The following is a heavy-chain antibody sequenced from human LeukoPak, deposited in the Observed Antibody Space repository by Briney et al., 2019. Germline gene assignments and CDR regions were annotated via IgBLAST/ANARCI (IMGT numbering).Heavy chain of an antibody. V-gene: IGHV1-69*01. J-gene: IGHJ6*02. CDR3: ARKEVRGVIYQGYYYYGMDV. Sequence: SVKVSCKASGGTFSSYAISWVRQAPGQGLEWMGGIIPIFGTANYAQKFQGRVTITADESTSTAYVELSSLRSEDTAVYYCARKEVRGVIYQGYYYYGMDVWGQGTTVTVSS. D-gene: IGHD3-10*01. CDR2: IIPIFGTA. CDR1: GGTFSSYA.